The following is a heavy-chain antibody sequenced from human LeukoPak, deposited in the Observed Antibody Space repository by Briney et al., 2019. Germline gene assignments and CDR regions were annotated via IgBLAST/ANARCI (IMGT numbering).Heavy chain of an antibody. CDR1: GFTFSSYS. CDR3: ARAKKGTYYYMDV. Sequence: GGSLRLSCAASGFTFSSYSMNWVRQAPGKGLEWVSSISSSSSYIYYADSVKGRFTIPRDNAKNSLYLQMNSLRAEDTAVYYCARAKKGTYYYMDVWGKGTTVTVSS. J-gene: IGHJ6*03. D-gene: IGHD1-7*01. V-gene: IGHV3-21*01. CDR2: ISSSSSYI.